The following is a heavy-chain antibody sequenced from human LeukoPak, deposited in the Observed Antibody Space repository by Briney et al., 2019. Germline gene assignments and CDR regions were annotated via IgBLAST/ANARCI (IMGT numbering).Heavy chain of an antibody. V-gene: IGHV3-7*03. CDR2: IKQDGSEK. CDR3: ARGYDILTGSRAFDI. D-gene: IGHD3-9*01. CDR1: GFTFSSYW. Sequence: GGSLRLSCAASGFTFSSYWMSWVRQAPGKGLEWVANIKQDGSEKYYVDSVKGRFTISRDNAKNSLYLQMNSLRAEDTAVYYCARGYDILTGSRAFDIWGQGTMVTVSS. J-gene: IGHJ3*02.